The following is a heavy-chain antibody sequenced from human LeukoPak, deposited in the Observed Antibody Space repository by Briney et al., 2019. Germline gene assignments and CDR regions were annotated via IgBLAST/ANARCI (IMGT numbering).Heavy chain of an antibody. CDR3: ARDSPYGSGVDY. V-gene: IGHV3-74*01. Sequence: PGGSLRLSCAASGFTFSSYWMHWVRHAPGKGLVWVSRINSDGSSASYADSVKGRFTISRDNAKNTLYLQMNSLRVEDTAVYYCARDSPYGSGVDYWGQGTLVTVSS. J-gene: IGHJ4*02. CDR2: INSDGSSA. CDR1: GFTFSSYW. D-gene: IGHD6-19*01.